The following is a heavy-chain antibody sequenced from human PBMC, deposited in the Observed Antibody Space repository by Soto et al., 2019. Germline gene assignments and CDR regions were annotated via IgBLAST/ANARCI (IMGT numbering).Heavy chain of an antibody. D-gene: IGHD4-17*01. V-gene: IGHV3-48*01. CDR3: ARDHYGDYYFDY. CDR1: AFTFSSYT. Sequence: EVQLVESGGGLVQPGRSLRLSCAASAFTFSSYTMNWVRQAPGKGLEWVSYISPARHTIYYADSVKGRFTISRDNAKNSLYLQMNSLRAEDTAVYFCARDHYGDYYFDYWGQGTLVTVSS. CDR2: ISPARHTI. J-gene: IGHJ4*02.